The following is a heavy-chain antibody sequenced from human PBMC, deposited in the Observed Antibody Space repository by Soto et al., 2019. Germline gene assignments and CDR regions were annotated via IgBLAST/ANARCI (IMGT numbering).Heavy chain of an antibody. D-gene: IGHD3-10*01. Sequence: GDSLKISCKGSGYSFTSYWINWVRQMPGKGLEWMGRIDPRDSQTTYSPSVQGHVTISTDNSISTAYLHLSSLKASDTAMYYCARRRAGFGESMDVWGQGTTVTVS. CDR3: ARRRAGFGESMDV. J-gene: IGHJ6*02. CDR1: GYSFTSYW. V-gene: IGHV5-10-1*01. CDR2: IDPRDSQT.